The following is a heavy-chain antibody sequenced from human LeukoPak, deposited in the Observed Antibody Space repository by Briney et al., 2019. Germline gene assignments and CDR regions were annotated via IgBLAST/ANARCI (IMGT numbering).Heavy chain of an antibody. Sequence: GGSLRLSCAASGFTFDDYAMHWVRQAPGKGLEWVSGISWNSGSIGYADSVKGRFTISRDNAKNSLYLQMNSLRAEDTALYYCAKAPASIVGATGAFDYWGQGTPVTVS. V-gene: IGHV3-9*01. CDR2: ISWNSGSI. J-gene: IGHJ4*02. D-gene: IGHD1-26*01. CDR3: AKAPASIVGATGAFDY. CDR1: GFTFDDYA.